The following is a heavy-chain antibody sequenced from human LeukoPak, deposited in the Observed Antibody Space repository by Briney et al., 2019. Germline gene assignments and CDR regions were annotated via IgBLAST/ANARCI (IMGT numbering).Heavy chain of an antibody. J-gene: IGHJ4*02. Sequence: PGGSLRLSCAASGFTFSSYGMHWVRQAPGKGLEWVAVIWYDGSNKYYADSVKGRFTISRDNSKNTLYLQMNSLRAEDTAVYYCARGLYLGCTNGVCYIDGLCLGYWGQGTLSPSPQ. CDR3: ARGLYLGCTNGVCYIDGLCLGY. CDR2: IWYDGSNK. D-gene: IGHD2-8*01. CDR1: GFTFSSYG. V-gene: IGHV3-33*01.